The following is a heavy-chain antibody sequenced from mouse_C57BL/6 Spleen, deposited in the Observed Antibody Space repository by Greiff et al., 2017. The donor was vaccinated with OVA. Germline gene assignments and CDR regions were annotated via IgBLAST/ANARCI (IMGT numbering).Heavy chain of an antibody. CDR3: AREEDWFAY. Sequence: QVQLQQSGPELVKPGASVKISCKASGYAFSSSWMNWVKQRPGKGLEWIGRIYPGDGDTNYNGKFKGKATLTADKSSSTAYMQLSSLTSEDSAVYFCAREEDWFAYWGQGTLVTVSA. CDR2: IYPGDGDT. V-gene: IGHV1-82*01. CDR1: GYAFSSSW. J-gene: IGHJ3*01.